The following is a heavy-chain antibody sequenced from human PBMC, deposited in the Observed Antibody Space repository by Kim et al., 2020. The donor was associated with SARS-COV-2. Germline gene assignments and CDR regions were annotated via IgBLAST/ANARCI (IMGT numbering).Heavy chain of an antibody. V-gene: IGHV3-21*01. J-gene: IGHJ4*02. CDR2: ISSSSSYI. D-gene: IGHD6-13*01. CDR1: GFTFSSYS. Sequence: GGSLRLSCAASGFTFSSYSMNWVRQAPGKGLEWVSSISSSSSYIYYAYSVKGRFTISRDNAKNSLYLQMNSLRAEDTAVYYCARSSRRYYYFDYWGQGTLVTVSS. CDR3: ARSSRRYYYFDY.